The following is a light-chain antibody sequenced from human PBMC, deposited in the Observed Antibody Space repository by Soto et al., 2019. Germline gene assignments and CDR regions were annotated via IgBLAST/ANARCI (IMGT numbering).Light chain of an antibody. CDR2: DVS. CDR3: SSYTSSSTRV. J-gene: IGLJ1*01. CDR1: SSDVGGYNY. V-gene: IGLV2-14*01. Sequence: QSVLTQPSSVSWSPGQSITISCTGTSSDVGGYNYVSWYHQHPGKAPKLMIYDVSNRPSGVSNRFSGSKSGNTASLTISGLQAEDEADYYCSSYTSSSTRVFGTGTKVTVL.